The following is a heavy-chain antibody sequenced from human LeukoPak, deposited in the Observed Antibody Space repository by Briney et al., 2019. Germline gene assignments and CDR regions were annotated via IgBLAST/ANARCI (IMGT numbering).Heavy chain of an antibody. CDR2: INPNSGGT. J-gene: IGHJ4*02. V-gene: IGHV1-2*02. D-gene: IGHD6-19*01. Sequence: ASVKVSCKASGYTFTGYYMHWVRQAPGQGLEWMGWINPNSGGTIYAQKFQGRVTMTRDTSISTAYMELSRLRSDDTAVYYCASESIAVAGPDYWGQGTLVTVSS. CDR1: GYTFTGYY. CDR3: ASESIAVAGPDY.